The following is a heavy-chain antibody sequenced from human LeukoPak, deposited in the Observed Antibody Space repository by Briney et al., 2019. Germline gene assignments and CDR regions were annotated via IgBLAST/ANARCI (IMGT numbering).Heavy chain of an antibody. J-gene: IGHJ4*02. D-gene: IGHD6-19*01. CDR2: ISSSSSYT. CDR3: TSGGGGSGWYRTDFDY. Sequence: GGALRLSCAASGFTFSDYYMSWIRQAPGKGLEWVSCISSSSSYTKYADSVKGRFTISRDNAKNSLYLQMNSLKTEDTAVYYCTSGGGGSGWYRTDFDYWGQGTLVTVSS. CDR1: GFTFSDYY. V-gene: IGHV3-11*03.